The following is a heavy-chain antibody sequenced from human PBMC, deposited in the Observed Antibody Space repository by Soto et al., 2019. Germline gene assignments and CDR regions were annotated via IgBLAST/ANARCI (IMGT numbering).Heavy chain of an antibody. V-gene: IGHV3-23*01. D-gene: IGHD6-19*01. CDR1: GFAFSTYA. CDR2: IHNSGGTT. Sequence: EVQLLESGGGLVQPGGSLRLSCAASGFAFSTYAMGWVRQASGKGLEWVSSIHNSGGTTYYADSVKGRFTISRDNSKNALYLQMNILGAEDTAVYYCAKLLYRSGTDVVDIWGQGTMVTVSS. J-gene: IGHJ3*02. CDR3: AKLLYRSGTDVVDI.